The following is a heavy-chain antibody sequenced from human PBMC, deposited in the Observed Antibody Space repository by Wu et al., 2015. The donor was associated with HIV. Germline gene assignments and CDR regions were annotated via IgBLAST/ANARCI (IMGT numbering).Heavy chain of an antibody. V-gene: IGHV1-8*01. CDR2: MNPNSGNT. Sequence: QVQLVQSGAEVKKPGASVKVSCKASGYTFTSYDINWVRQATGQGLEWMGWMNPNSGNTGYAQKFQGRVTMTRNTSISTAYMELSSLRSEDTAVYYCARSYYYDSSGWIAANWFDPWGQGTLVTVSS. J-gene: IGHJ5*02. D-gene: IGHD3-22*01. CDR1: GYTFTSYD. CDR3: ARSYYYDSSGWIAANWFDP.